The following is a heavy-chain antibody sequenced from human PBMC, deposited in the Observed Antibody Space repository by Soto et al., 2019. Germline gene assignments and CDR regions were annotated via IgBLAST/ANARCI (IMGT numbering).Heavy chain of an antibody. CDR3: ARVNSPWGSSQRGGWFDP. CDR2: ISAYNGNT. V-gene: IGHV1-18*04. Sequence: QVQLVQSGSEVKKPGASVKVSCKASGYTFTTYVINWVRQAPGQGLEWMGWISAYNGNTNYAQKVQGRVTMTTDTSTSTAYMELRSLRSDDTAVYYCARVNSPWGSSQRGGWFDPWGQGTLVTVSS. CDR1: GYTFTTYV. D-gene: IGHD6-13*01. J-gene: IGHJ5*02.